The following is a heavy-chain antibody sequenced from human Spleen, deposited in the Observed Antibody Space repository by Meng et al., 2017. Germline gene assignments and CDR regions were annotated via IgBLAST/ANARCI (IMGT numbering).Heavy chain of an antibody. CDR2: FVNYVDT. V-gene: IGHV1-18*01. CDR1: GYTFGSYG. D-gene: IGHD2-15*01. Sequence: VHLLQSGPVVKHPGASVRVSCKVSGYTFGSYGICWVRQAPGQGLEWMGWFVNYVDTYPAPKFQGRVTMTTDTHTNTAFMELRSLTSDDTAVYYCASGTPGRSYCDYWGQGTLVTVSS. CDR3: ASGTPGRSYCDY. J-gene: IGHJ4*02.